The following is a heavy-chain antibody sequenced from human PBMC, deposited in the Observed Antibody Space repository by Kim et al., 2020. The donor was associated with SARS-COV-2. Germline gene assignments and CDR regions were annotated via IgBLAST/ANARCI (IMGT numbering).Heavy chain of an antibody. Sequence: GGSLRLSCAASGFTFDDYAMHWVRQAPGKGLEWVSLISWDGGSTYYADSVKGRFTISRDNSKNSLYLQMNSLRAEDTALYYCAKVVGTTGTTGGDYYYYYGMDVWGQGTTVTVSS. V-gene: IGHV3-43D*03. CDR3: AKVVGTTGTTGGDYYYYYGMDV. CDR1: GFTFDDYA. D-gene: IGHD1-1*01. CDR2: ISWDGGST. J-gene: IGHJ6*02.